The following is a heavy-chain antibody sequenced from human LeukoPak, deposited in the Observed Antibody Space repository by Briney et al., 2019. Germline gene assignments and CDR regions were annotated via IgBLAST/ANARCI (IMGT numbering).Heavy chain of an antibody. CDR2: IYYSGST. J-gene: IGHJ5*02. CDR3: ARHLHGFGEFLWFDP. CDR1: GGSISSYY. Sequence: SETLSLTCTVSGGSISSYYWGWIRQPPGKGLEWIGSIYYSGSTYYNPSLKSRVTISVDTSKNQFSLKLSSVTAADTAVYYCARHLHGFGEFLWFDPWGQGTLVTVSS. V-gene: IGHV4-39*01. D-gene: IGHD3-10*01.